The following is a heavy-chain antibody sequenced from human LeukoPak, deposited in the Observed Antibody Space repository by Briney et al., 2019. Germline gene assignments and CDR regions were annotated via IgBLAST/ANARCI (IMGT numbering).Heavy chain of an antibody. Sequence: PSETLSLTCAVYGGSFSGYYWSWIRQPPGKGLEWIGEINHSGSTNYNPSLKSRVTISVDTSKNQFSLKLSSVTAADTAVYYCASIVAIEKGIARLADAFDIWGQGTMVTVSS. CDR3: ASIVAIEKGIARLADAFDI. D-gene: IGHD6-13*01. CDR2: INHSGST. V-gene: IGHV4-34*01. J-gene: IGHJ3*02. CDR1: GGSFSGYY.